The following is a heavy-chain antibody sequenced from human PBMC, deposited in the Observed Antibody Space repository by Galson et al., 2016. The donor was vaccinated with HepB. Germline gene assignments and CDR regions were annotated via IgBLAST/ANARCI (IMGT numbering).Heavy chain of an antibody. V-gene: IGHV4-30-4*01. CDR2: IYYSGST. CDR1: GVSVSTGGYY. CDR3: ARLPLLYYGMDV. D-gene: IGHD2-15*01. Sequence: TLSLTCNVYGVSVSTGGYYWNWIRQHPGKGLQWIGYIYYSGSTYYNPSLKSRVSMSIDRSKNQFSLRLSSVTAADTAVYYCARLPLLYYGMDVWGQGTTVTVSS. J-gene: IGHJ6*02.